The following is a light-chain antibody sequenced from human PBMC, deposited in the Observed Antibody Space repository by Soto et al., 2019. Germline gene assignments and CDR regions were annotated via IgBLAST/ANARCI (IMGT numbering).Light chain of an antibody. J-gene: IGKJ2*01. CDR1: QSISNW. CDR2: KAS. Sequence: DIPMTQSPSTLSASVGDRVTITCRASQSISNWLAWYQHKPGRAPKLLIYKASYLESGVPSRFSGGGSGTEFTLTISCLQPDDFATYYCQQYSSYSEYTFGQGTQLEI. V-gene: IGKV1-5*03. CDR3: QQYSSYSEYT.